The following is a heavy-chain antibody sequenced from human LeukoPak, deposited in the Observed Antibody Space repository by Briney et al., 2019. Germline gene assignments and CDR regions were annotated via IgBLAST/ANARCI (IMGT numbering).Heavy chain of an antibody. CDR3: AKIPHYDILTGYYYFDY. CDR2: ISYDGSNK. V-gene: IGHV3-30-3*02. CDR1: GFTFSSYA. J-gene: IGHJ4*02. D-gene: IGHD3-9*01. Sequence: GGPLRLSCAASGFTFSSYAMHWVRQAPGKGLEWVAVISYDGSNKYYADSVKGRFTISRDNSKNTLYLQMNSLRAEDTAVYYCAKIPHYDILTGYYYFDYWGQGTLVTVSS.